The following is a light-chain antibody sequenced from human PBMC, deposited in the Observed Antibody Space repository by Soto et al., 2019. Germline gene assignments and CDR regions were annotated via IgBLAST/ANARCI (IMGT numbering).Light chain of an antibody. Sequence: LQMTQSPSTLSATAGDRVTITCRASQSISSWLAWYQHKPGKAPKLLIYDASNLDSGVPSRFSGSGSGTEFSLTISNLQPDDCATYYCQQYENYWTFGQGTKVDIK. CDR2: DAS. CDR3: QQYENYWT. J-gene: IGKJ1*01. CDR1: QSISSW. V-gene: IGKV1-5*01.